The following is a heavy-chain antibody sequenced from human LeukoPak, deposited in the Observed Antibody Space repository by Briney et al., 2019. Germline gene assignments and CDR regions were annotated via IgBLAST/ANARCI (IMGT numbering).Heavy chain of an antibody. J-gene: IGHJ6*03. D-gene: IGHD3-10*01. Sequence: GGSLRLSCAASGFTFSSYSMNWVRQAPGKGLEWVSSISSSSSYIYYADSVKARFTISRDNAKNSLYLQMNSLRAEDTAVYYCARTYGRRGFAYYYMDVWGKGTTVTISS. CDR1: GFTFSSYS. CDR3: ARTYGRRGFAYYYMDV. V-gene: IGHV3-21*01. CDR2: ISSSSSYI.